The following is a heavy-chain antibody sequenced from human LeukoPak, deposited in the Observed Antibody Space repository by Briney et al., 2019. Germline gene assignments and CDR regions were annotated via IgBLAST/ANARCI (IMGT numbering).Heavy chain of an antibody. CDR1: GGSISSGGYY. V-gene: IGHV4-31*03. CDR2: IYYSGST. D-gene: IGHD3-3*01. J-gene: IGHJ5*02. CDR3: ARVDDFWRWFDP. Sequence: SQTLSLTCTVSGGSISSGGYYWSWIRQHPGKGLEGIGYIYYSGSTYYNPSLKSRVTISVDTSKNQFSLKLSSVTAADTAVYYCARVDDFWRWFDPWGQGTLVTVSS.